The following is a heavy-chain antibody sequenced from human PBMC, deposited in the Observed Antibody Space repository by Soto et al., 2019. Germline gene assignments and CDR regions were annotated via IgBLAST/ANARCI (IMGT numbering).Heavy chain of an antibody. J-gene: IGHJ4*02. Sequence: ASVKVSCKASGYTFTSYGISWVRQAPGQGLEWMGWISAYNGNTNYAQKLQGRVTMTTDTSTSTAYMELRSLRSDDTAVYYCARIKAHLEWELTRLTPLAYFDYWGQGTLVTVS. D-gene: IGHD1-26*01. CDR2: ISAYNGNT. CDR3: ARIKAHLEWELTRLTPLAYFDY. V-gene: IGHV1-18*01. CDR1: GYTFTSYG.